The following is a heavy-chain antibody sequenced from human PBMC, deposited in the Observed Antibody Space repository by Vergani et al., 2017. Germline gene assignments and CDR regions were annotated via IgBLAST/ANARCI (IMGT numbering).Heavy chain of an antibody. J-gene: IGHJ4*02. D-gene: IGHD3-3*01. CDR2: INWNGGST. CDR3: ARERNAYYDFWSGYYTQYYFDY. CDR1: GFTFDDYG. V-gene: IGHV3-20*04. Sequence: EVQLVESGGGVVRPGGSLRLSCAASGFTFDDYGMSWVRQAPGKGLEWVSGINWNGGSTGYADSVKGRFTISRDNAKNSLYLQMNILRAEDTALYYCARERNAYYDFWSGYYTQYYFDYWGQGTLVTVSS.